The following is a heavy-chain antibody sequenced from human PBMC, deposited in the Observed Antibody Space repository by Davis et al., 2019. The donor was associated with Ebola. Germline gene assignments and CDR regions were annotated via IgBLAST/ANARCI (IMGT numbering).Heavy chain of an antibody. D-gene: IGHD2-2*01. J-gene: IGHJ4*02. Sequence: PGGSLRLSCAASGFTFSGYAMSWVRQAPGKGLEWVSAIGSRADRTFYADSVKGRFTMSRDNSKNTLYLQMSSLRGDDTAVYFCARETPISSRSDWWGQGTLVTVSS. CDR1: GFTFSGYA. CDR3: ARETPISSRSDW. V-gene: IGHV3-23*01. CDR2: IGSRADRT.